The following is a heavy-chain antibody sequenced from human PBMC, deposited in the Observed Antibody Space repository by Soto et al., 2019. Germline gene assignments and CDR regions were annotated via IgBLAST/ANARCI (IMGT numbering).Heavy chain of an antibody. CDR2: IKQDGSEK. V-gene: IGHV3-7*01. CDR1: GFTLSGYW. Sequence: GESLKISCAASGFTLSGYWMTWVRQAPGKGLEWVANIKQDGSEKYYVDSVKGRFTISRDNAKNSLYLQINSLRAEDTAVYYCSRTIAGFAPKYWGLGTLVTVSS. D-gene: IGHD2-21*01. J-gene: IGHJ4*02. CDR3: SRTIAGFAPKY.